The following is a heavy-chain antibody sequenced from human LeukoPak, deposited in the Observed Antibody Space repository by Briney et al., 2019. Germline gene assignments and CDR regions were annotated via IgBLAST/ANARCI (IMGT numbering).Heavy chain of an antibody. V-gene: IGHV4-59*01. Sequence: SETLSLTCTVSGGSIRSYYWSWIRQAPGKGLEWIGFISYSGYASYSPSLKSRVAISVDTSKSQFSLRLSSLTAADTAIYYCARGRNDNGGMFFDSWAQGTLVTVSS. J-gene: IGHJ4*02. CDR1: GGSIRSYY. CDR3: ARGRNDNGGMFFDS. D-gene: IGHD4-23*01. CDR2: ISYSGYA.